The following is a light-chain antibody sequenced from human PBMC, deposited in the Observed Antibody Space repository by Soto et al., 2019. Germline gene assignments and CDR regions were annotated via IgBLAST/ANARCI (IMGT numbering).Light chain of an antibody. CDR1: ISYVGTYYL. CDR2: AGT. V-gene: IGLV2-23*01. Sequence: PLIQSPCLPGAPGQTITIFCPSPISYVGTYYLVSWYQPNTGQVPNVMIYAGTKRTSGVSDRFSGSKSGNTASLTISSLQAEDEANYYCSSYAGKNIVVFGTGTKDSVI. CDR3: SSYAGKNIVV. J-gene: IGLJ1*01.